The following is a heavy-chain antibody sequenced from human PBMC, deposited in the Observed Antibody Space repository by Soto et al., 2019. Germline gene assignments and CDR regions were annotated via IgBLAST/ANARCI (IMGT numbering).Heavy chain of an antibody. CDR2: ISKGGSNL. Sequence: GGSLRLSCAASGFTLSSYAIHWVRQAPGKGLEWVTVISKGGSNLYFADSVRGRFTISRDNSKNTLYLQMNSLRSEDTAVYYCAREVEYTSAFGISSSFDYWGQGTLVTVSS. CDR1: GFTLSSYA. CDR3: AREVEYTSAFGISSSFDY. J-gene: IGHJ4*02. V-gene: IGHV3-30-3*01. D-gene: IGHD6-19*01.